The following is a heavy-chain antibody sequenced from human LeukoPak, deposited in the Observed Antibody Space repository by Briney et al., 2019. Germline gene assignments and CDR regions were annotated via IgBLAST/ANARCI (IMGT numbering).Heavy chain of an antibody. CDR2: IWYDGSNK. CDR3: AKDDYDGNQALYY. J-gene: IGHJ4*02. Sequence: GGSLRLSCAASGFTFSSYGMHWVRQAPGKGLEWVAVIWYDGSNKYYADSVKGRFTTPRTISKNTLNLQMNGLRAEDTAVYYCAKDDYDGNQALYYWGQGTLVTVSS. V-gene: IGHV3-33*06. CDR1: GFTFSSYG. D-gene: IGHD3-22*01.